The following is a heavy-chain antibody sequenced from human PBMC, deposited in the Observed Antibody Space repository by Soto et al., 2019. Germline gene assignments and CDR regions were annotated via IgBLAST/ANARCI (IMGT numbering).Heavy chain of an antibody. D-gene: IGHD3-3*01. CDR3: ARVERVLRFLEWLPLYFDY. CDR2: IKQDGSEK. J-gene: IGHJ4*02. Sequence: GGSLRLSCAASGFTFSSYWMSWVRQAPGKGLEWVANIKQDGSEKYYVDSVKGRFSISRDNAKNSLYLQMNSLRAEDTAVYYCARVERVLRFLEWLPLYFDYWGQGTLVTVSS. CDR1: GFTFSSYW. V-gene: IGHV3-7*03.